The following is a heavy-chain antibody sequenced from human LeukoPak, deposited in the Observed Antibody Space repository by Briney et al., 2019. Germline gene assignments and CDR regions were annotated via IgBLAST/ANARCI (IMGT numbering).Heavy chain of an antibody. Sequence: SQTLSLTCIVSGASISSGGYFWSWIRHQPGEGLEWIGYIYYSGNSYLNPSLESRLTMSVDTSKNQFSLKLSSVTAADTAVYFCARGAVPAAGGYNWFDPWGQGTLVIVSS. CDR1: GASISSGGYF. CDR2: IYYSGNS. D-gene: IGHD2-2*01. V-gene: IGHV4-31*03. J-gene: IGHJ5*02. CDR3: ARGAVPAAGGYNWFDP.